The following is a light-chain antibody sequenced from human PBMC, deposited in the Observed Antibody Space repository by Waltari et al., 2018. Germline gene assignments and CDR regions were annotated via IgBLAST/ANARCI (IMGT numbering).Light chain of an antibody. CDR2: HAS. V-gene: IGKV1-5*01. CDR1: QSISSW. J-gene: IGKJ2*01. Sequence: DTQMTQSPSTLSASVGDTVTITCRASQSISSWLAWYQQKPGKAPKLLIFHASSLESGVPSRFSAGGSGVEFTLTISSLQPDDFATYYCQQYDTYPIYTFGQGTKLEIK. CDR3: QQYDTYPIYT.